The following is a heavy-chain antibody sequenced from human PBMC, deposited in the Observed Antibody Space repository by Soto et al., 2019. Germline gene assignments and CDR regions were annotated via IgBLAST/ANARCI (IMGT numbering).Heavy chain of an antibody. D-gene: IGHD1-26*01. V-gene: IGHV3-11*01. CDR2: MTPSGSSS. CDR1: GFTFSDNY. CDR3: ARELSGNYFAFEL. J-gene: IGHJ3*01. Sequence: QVQLVESGGDLVKPGGTLRLSCAASGFTFSDNYMSWIRQAPGKGLEWISYMTPSGSSSSYADSVKGRFTISRDNAKNSLYLQMNSLRGDDTAVYYCARELSGNYFAFELWGQGTMVTVSS.